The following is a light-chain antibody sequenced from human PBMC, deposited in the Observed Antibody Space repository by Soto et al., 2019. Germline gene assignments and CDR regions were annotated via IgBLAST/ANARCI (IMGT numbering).Light chain of an antibody. CDR3: QQHINWPLT. CDR1: QSVSIY. Sequence: EIVLTQSPATLSLSPGERAALSCRASQSVSIYLSWYQQKPGQTPRLLIYGASNRATGVPARFSGSGSGTDFTLTISSLEPEDFALYYCQQHINWPLTFGGGTKVEIK. J-gene: IGKJ4*01. V-gene: IGKV3-11*01. CDR2: GAS.